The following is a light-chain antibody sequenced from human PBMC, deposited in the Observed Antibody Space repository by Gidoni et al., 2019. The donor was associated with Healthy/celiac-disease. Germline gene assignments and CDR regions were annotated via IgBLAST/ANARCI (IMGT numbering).Light chain of an antibody. CDR3: QSADSSGTYVV. V-gene: IGLV3-25*03. J-gene: IGLJ2*01. CDR2: KDC. Sequence: SYKLTQPPSVSVSPGQTARITCSGDALPKQYAYWYQQKTGQAPVLVIYKDCERHSGIPERFSVSSSGTTVTLTISGVQAEDEADYYCQSADSSGTYVVFGGGTKLTVL. CDR1: ALPKQY.